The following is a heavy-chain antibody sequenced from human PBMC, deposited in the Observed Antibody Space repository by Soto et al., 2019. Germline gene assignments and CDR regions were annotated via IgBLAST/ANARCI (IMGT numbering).Heavy chain of an antibody. CDR3: AGGGGYSGYEGHDS. CDR2: MYTGGST. J-gene: IGHJ4*02. V-gene: IGHV3-53*01. Sequence: EVQLVESGGGLIHPGGSLRLSCGASGFTVSTTYMSWVRQAPGKGLEWVSTMYTGGSTSYTDSVKGRFTISRDNSKNTLYTQMNSLRVEDTAVYYCAGGGGYSGYEGHDSWGQGTLVTVSS. D-gene: IGHD5-12*01. CDR1: GFTVSTTY.